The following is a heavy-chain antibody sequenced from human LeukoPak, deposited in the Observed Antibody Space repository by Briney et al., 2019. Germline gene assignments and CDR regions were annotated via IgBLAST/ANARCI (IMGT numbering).Heavy chain of an antibody. D-gene: IGHD2-15*01. CDR2: IYYSGST. V-gene: IGHV4-59*01. J-gene: IGHJ6*03. CDR3: ATSGGEPYYYYYMDV. CDR1: GGSISSYY. Sequence: SETLSLTCTVSGGSISSYYWSWIRQPPGKGLEWIGYIYYSGSTNYNPSLKSRVTISVDTSKNQFSLKLSSVTAADTAVYYCATSGGEPYYYYYMDVWGKGTTVTISS.